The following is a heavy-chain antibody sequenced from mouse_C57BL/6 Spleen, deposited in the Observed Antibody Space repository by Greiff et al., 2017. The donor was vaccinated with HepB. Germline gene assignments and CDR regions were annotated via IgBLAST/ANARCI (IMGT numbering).Heavy chain of an antibody. CDR3: ARSYGSSDYYAMDY. CDR1: GYTFTDYN. V-gene: IGHV1-22*01. J-gene: IGHJ4*01. CDR2: INPNNGGT. D-gene: IGHD1-1*01. Sequence: EVQLQQSGPELVKPGASVKMSCKASGYTFTDYNMHWVKQSHGKSLEWIGYINPNNGGTSYNQKFKGKATLTVNKSSSTAYMELRSLTSEDSAVYYCARSYGSSDYYAMDYWGQGTSVTVSS.